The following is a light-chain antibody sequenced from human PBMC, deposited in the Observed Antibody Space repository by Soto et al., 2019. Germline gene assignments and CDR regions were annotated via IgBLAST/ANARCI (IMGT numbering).Light chain of an antibody. CDR3: QQYNTFPYT. CDR1: QSVSTW. V-gene: IGKV1-5*01. J-gene: IGKJ2*01. Sequence: DFQMTQSPSTLSASVGDRVTITCRASQSVSTWLAWYQQKPAKAPKILIHDASSLESGVPSRFSGSASGTEFTLIINSLQAEDFATYYCQQYNTFPYTFGQGTKLEIK. CDR2: DAS.